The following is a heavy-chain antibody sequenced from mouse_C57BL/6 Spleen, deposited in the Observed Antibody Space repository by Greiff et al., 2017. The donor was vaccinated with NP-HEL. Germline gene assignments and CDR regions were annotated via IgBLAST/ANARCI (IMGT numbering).Heavy chain of an antibody. D-gene: IGHD2-2*01. CDR1: GFTFSDYG. CDR2: ISSGSSTI. J-gene: IGHJ4*01. CDR3: ANGYPFYAMDY. Sequence: VQLKESGGGLVKPGGSLKLSCAASGFTFSDYGMHWVRQAPEKGLEWVAYISSGSSTIYYADTVKGRFTISRDNDKNTLFLQMTSLRSEDTAMYYCANGYPFYAMDYWGQGTSVTVSS. V-gene: IGHV5-17*01.